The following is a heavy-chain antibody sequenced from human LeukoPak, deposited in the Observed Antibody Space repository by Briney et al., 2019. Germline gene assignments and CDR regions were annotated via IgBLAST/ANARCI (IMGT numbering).Heavy chain of an antibody. CDR3: ASPLAYYDSSGYSEVDYYGMDV. CDR2: IIPIFGTA. D-gene: IGHD3-22*01. CDR1: GGTFSIYA. Sequence: GASVNVSCKASGGTFSIYAISWVRQAPGQGLEWMGGIIPIFGTANYAQKFQGRVTITADESTSTAYMELSSLRSEDTAVYYCASPLAYYDSSGYSEVDYYGMDVWGQGTTVTVSS. J-gene: IGHJ6*02. V-gene: IGHV1-69*13.